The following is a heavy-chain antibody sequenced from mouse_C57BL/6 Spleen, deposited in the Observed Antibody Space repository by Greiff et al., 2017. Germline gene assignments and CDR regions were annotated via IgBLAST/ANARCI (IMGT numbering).Heavy chain of an antibody. CDR3: ARPLYGNPYAMDY. Sequence: EVKLVESGGGLVQPGGSLSLSCAASGFTFTDYYMSWVRQPPGKALEWLGFIRNKANGYTTEYSASVKGRFTISRDNSQSILYLQMNALRAEDSATYYCARPLYGNPYAMDYWGQGTSVTVSS. D-gene: IGHD2-1*01. J-gene: IGHJ4*01. V-gene: IGHV7-3*01. CDR2: IRNKANGYTT. CDR1: GFTFTDYY.